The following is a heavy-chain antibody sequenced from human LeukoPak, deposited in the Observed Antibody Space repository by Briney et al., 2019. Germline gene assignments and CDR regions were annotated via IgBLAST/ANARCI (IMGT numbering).Heavy chain of an antibody. V-gene: IGHV3-30-3*01. CDR1: GFTFSSYA. CDR2: ISYDGSNK. Sequence: GRSLRLSCAASGFTFSSYAMHWVRQAPGKGLEWVAVISYDGSNKYYADSVKGRFTISRDNSKNTLYLQMNSLRAEDTAVYYCLRVFDFWGQGTLVTVSS. CDR3: LRVFDF. J-gene: IGHJ4*02.